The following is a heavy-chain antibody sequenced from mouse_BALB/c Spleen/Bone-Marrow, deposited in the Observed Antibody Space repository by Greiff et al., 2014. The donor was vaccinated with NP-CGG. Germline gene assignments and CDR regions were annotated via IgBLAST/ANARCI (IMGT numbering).Heavy chain of an antibody. CDR1: GCTFTSYW. D-gene: IGHD1-1*01. CDR2: INPSNGGT. CDR3: TYMGYYGSSYAMDF. Sequence: QVHVKQSGAELVKPGASVKLSCKASGCTFTSYWMHWVKLRPGQGFEWIGEINPSNGGTNYNEKFKRKATLTVDKSSSTAYMQLSSLTSEDSAVYYCTYMGYYGSSYAMDFWGQGTSVTVSS. V-gene: IGHV1S16*01. J-gene: IGHJ4*01.